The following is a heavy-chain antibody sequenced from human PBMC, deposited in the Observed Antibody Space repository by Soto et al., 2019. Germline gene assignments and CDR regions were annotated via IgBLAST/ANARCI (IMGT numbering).Heavy chain of an antibody. D-gene: IGHD6-19*01. CDR3: ARDPGISSGWYYFDY. Sequence: EVHLVESGGGLVQSGGSLRLSCAASGFTLSNHWMTWVRQAPGKGLEWVASVKQDGSEIYYGDSVKGRFTISRDNAKNSLFLQLNSLRAEDTAMYYCARDPGISSGWYYFDYWGQGTLVTVSS. CDR1: GFTLSNHW. CDR2: VKQDGSEI. J-gene: IGHJ4*02. V-gene: IGHV3-7*05.